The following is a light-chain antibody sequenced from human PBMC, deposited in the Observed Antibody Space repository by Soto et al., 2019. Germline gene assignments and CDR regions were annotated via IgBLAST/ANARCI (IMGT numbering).Light chain of an antibody. V-gene: IGLV2-14*01. CDR1: SRDIGTYNY. CDR2: EVS. CDR3: SSYTSSGTVGV. J-gene: IGLJ2*01. Sequence: QSALTQPASVSGSPGQSITISCTGTSRDIGTYNYVSWYQQHPGKAPKIMIYEVSNRPSGVSNRFSGSKSGNTASLTISALQAEDEADYYCSSYTSSGTVGVYGRGTVLTVL.